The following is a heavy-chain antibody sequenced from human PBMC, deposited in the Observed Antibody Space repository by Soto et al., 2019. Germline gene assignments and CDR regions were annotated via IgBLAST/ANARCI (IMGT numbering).Heavy chain of an antibody. J-gene: IGHJ6*02. CDR2: IWYDGSNK. CDR3: ARDRGSYGYYYGMDV. V-gene: IGHV3-33*01. Sequence: QVQLVESGGGVVQPGRSLRLSCAASGFTFSYYGMHWVRQAPGKGLEWVAVIWYDGSNKFYADSVKGRITISRDNSKNTLFLQMNSLRAEDTAVYYCARDRGSYGYYYGMDVWGQGTTVTVSS. D-gene: IGHD5-18*01. CDR1: GFTFSYYG.